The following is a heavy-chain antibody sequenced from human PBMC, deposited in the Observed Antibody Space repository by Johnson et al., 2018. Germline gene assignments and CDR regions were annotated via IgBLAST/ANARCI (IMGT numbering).Heavy chain of an antibody. Sequence: VQLVQSGGGLVQPGRSLRLSCAASGFTFDDYAMHWVRQAPGKGLEWVSGISWNSGSIGYADSVKGRFTLSRDNAKNSLYLQMNSLRAEDTAVYYCANYIGVVPLDVGGQWTTVTGSS. CDR2: ISWNSGSI. CDR1: GFTFDDYA. D-gene: IGHD2-21*01. CDR3: ANYIGVVPLDV. J-gene: IGHJ6*02. V-gene: IGHV3-9*01.